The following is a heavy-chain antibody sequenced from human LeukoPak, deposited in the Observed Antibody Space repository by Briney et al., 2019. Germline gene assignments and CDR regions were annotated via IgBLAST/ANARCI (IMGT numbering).Heavy chain of an antibody. J-gene: IGHJ4*02. Sequence: SETLSLTCTVSGGSISSGDYYWSWIRQPPGKGLEWIGYIYYSGSTYCNPSLKSRVTISVDTSKNQFSLKLSSVTAADTAVYYCARERIITGTPGYFDYWGQGTLVTVSS. CDR1: GGSISSGDYY. V-gene: IGHV4-30-4*08. CDR3: ARERIITGTPGYFDY. CDR2: IYYSGST. D-gene: IGHD1-20*01.